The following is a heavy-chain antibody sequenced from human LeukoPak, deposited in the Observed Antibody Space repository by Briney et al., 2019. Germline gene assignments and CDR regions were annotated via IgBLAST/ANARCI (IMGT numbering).Heavy chain of an antibody. CDR2: ISYDGITK. CDR3: VYCSGGNCFYAVRGWTY. CDR1: GFTFSSYS. Sequence: GGYLRLSCAAPGFTFSSYSMNWVRQAPGKGLEWVTAISYDGITKQYADSVRGRFTISRDNSKNTVYLEMNSLRAEDTAVYYCVYCSGGNCFYAVRGWTYWGQGTLVTVSS. V-gene: IGHV3-30*03. D-gene: IGHD2-15*01. J-gene: IGHJ4*02.